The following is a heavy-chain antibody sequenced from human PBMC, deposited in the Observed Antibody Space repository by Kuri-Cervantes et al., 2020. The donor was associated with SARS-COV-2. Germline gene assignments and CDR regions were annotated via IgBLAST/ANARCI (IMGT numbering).Heavy chain of an antibody. Sequence: GESLKISCAAFGFTFSDYYMSWLRQAPGKGLEWVSYISSSSSTIYYADSVKGRFTIFRDNANNSLYLQMNILRDEDTAVYYCARDGVKDDYGFSCYWGQGTLVTVSS. CDR2: ISSSSSTI. D-gene: IGHD4-17*01. CDR3: ARDGVKDDYGFSCY. CDR1: GFTFSDYY. V-gene: IGHV3-11*04. J-gene: IGHJ4*02.